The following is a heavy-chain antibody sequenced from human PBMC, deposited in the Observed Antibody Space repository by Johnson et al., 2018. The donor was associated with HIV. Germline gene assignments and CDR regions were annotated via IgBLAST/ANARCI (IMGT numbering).Heavy chain of an antibody. CDR1: GFTFSSYA. Sequence: VQLVESGGGLVQPGGSLRLSCAASGFTFSSYAMSWVRQAPGKGLEWVSAISGSGGSTFSAASVKGPFTISSDNAKNSLSLQMNSLRAEDTAVYYCARGRKDMEAADGLDNDAFDMWGQGTLVTVSS. D-gene: IGHD6-13*01. J-gene: IGHJ3*02. CDR2: ISGSGGST. CDR3: ARGRKDMEAADGLDNDAFDM. V-gene: IGHV3-23*04.